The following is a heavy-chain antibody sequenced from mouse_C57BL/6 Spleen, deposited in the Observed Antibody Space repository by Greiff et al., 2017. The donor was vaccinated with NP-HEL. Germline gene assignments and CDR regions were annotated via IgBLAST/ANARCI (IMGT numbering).Heavy chain of an antibody. D-gene: IGHD3-3*01. J-gene: IGHJ4*01. CDR2: IYPGDGDT. CDR3: ASGDYDAMDY. V-gene: IGHV1-82*01. CDR1: GYAFSSSW. Sequence: VKLQESGPELVKPGASVKISCKASGYAFSSSWMNWVKQRPGKGLEWIGRIYPGDGDTNYNGKFKGKATLTADKSSSTAYMQLSSLTSEDSAVYFCASGDYDAMDYWGQGTSVTVSS.